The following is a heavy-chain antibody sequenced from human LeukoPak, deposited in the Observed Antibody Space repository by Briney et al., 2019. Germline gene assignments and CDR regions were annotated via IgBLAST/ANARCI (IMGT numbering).Heavy chain of an antibody. V-gene: IGHV1-24*01. J-gene: IGHJ5*02. Sequence: ASVKVSCKVSGYTLTELSMHWVRQAPGKGLEWMGGFDPEDGETIYAQKFQGRVTMTEDTSTDTAYMELSSLRSEDTAVYYCARTDSSSWFSDPWGQGTLVTVSS. D-gene: IGHD6-13*01. CDR2: FDPEDGET. CDR1: GYTLTELS. CDR3: ARTDSSSWFSDP.